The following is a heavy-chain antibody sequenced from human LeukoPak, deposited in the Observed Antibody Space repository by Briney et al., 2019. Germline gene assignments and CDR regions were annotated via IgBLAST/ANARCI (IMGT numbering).Heavy chain of an antibody. CDR2: IIPIFGTA. Sequence: SVKVSCKASGYTFTSYDINWVRQAPGQGLEWMGGIIPIFGTANYAQKFQGRVTITADESTSTAYMELRSLRSDDTAVYYCARGGTSGWRTPNDDYWGQGTLVTVSS. V-gene: IGHV1-69*13. D-gene: IGHD6-19*01. CDR1: GYTFTSYD. CDR3: ARGGTSGWRTPNDDY. J-gene: IGHJ4*02.